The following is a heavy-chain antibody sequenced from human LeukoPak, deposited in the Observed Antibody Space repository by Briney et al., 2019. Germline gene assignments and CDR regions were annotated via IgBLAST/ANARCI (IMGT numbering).Heavy chain of an antibody. CDR2: INSNTGGT. CDR3: ARELGFCTSSSCPLLSY. J-gene: IGHJ1*01. D-gene: IGHD2-15*01. Sequence: ASVKVSCKASCYTFTDYCVHWVRQAPGQGLEWMGSINSNTGGTNYAQKFQGRVTMTRDTSISTASMELSRLTSDDTAVYYCARELGFCTSSSCPLLSYWGQGTLVTVSA. CDR1: CYTFTDYC. V-gene: IGHV1-2*02.